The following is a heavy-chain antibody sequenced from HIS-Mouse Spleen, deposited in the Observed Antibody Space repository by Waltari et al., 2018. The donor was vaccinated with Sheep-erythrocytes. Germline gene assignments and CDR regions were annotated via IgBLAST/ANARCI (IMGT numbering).Heavy chain of an antibody. CDR2: ISYDGSNK. CDR3: ARGAFDI. J-gene: IGHJ3*02. V-gene: IGHV3-30-3*01. Sequence: QVQLVESGGGVVQPGRSLRLSWSAAAFTFSSYAMHWVRQAPGKGLEWVAVISYDGSNKYYADSVKGRFTISRDNSKNTLYLQMNSLRAEDTAVYYCARGAFDIWGQGTMVTVSS. CDR1: AFTFSSYA.